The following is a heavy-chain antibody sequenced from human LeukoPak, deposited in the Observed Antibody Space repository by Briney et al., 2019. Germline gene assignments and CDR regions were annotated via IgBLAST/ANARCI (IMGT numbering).Heavy chain of an antibody. CDR2: IYYTGST. D-gene: IGHD2-8*01. J-gene: IGHJ4*02. Sequence: SETLSLTCTVSGWSISTYYWSWIRQPPGKGLEGIGYIYYTGSTNYNPSLKSRGTISLDTSKNQFSLKVTYVTAADTAVYYCARQNGVGLFTLPGGQGTLVTVSS. V-gene: IGHV4-59*08. CDR3: ARQNGVGLFTLP. CDR1: GWSISTYY.